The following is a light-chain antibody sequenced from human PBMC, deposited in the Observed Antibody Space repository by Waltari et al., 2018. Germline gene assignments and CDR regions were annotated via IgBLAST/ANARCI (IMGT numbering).Light chain of an antibody. V-gene: IGKV3-20*01. CDR3: QQYGSSPHT. J-gene: IGKJ2*01. CDR1: QSVSSSY. CDR2: GAS. Sequence: EIVLTPSPGTLSLSQGEGATLPCRASQSVSSSYLAWYQQKPGQAPRLLIYGASSRATGIPDRFSGSGSGTDFTLTISRLEPEDFAVYYCQQYGSSPHTFGQGTKLEIK.